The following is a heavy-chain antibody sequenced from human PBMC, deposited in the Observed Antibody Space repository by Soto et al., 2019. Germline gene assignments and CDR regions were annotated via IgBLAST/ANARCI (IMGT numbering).Heavy chain of an antibody. CDR1: GFTFSDYY. V-gene: IGHV3-11*06. CDR2: ISSSSSYT. CDR3: AGGLTYGDYEGNAFDI. Sequence: QVQLVESGGGLVKPGGSLRLSCAASGFTFSDYYMSWIRQAPGKGLEWVSYISSSSSYTNYADSVKGRFTISRDNATNSLYLQMNGLRAEDTAVYYCAGGLTYGDYEGNAFDIWGQGTMVTVSS. D-gene: IGHD4-17*01. J-gene: IGHJ3*02.